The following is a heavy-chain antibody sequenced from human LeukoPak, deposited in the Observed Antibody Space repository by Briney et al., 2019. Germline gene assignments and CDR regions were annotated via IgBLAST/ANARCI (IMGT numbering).Heavy chain of an antibody. CDR1: GFTFSSYS. Sequence: GGSLRLSCAASGFTFSSYSMNWVRQAPGKGLEWVSSISSSSSYIYYADSVKGRFTISRDNAKNSLYLQMNSLRAEDTAVYYCARGALREDAFDIWGKGTTVTISS. CDR3: ARGALREDAFDI. V-gene: IGHV3-21*01. CDR2: ISSSSSYI. J-gene: IGHJ3*02. D-gene: IGHD5-12*01.